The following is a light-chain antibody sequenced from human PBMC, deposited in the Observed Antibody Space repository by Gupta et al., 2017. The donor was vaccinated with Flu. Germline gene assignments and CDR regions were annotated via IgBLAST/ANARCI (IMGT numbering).Light chain of an antibody. CDR2: AAS. J-gene: IGKJ2*01. CDR3: QEYNDWLMYT. V-gene: IGKV3-15*01. Sequence: DIVMTQSPTTLSVSPGERATLSCRASQSVNSDLAWYQQKPGQAPRLVIYAASTSDTGVTARFSGSGYGKEFTLTISSRQTEDFAGYYCQEYNDWLMYTFGQGTKLKMK. CDR1: QSVNSD.